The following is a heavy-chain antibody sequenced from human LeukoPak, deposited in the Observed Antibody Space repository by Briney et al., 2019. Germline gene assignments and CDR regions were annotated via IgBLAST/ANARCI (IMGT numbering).Heavy chain of an antibody. D-gene: IGHD3-10*01. J-gene: IGHJ4*02. CDR3: AKPRITMVRGAHFDY. V-gene: IGHV3-23*01. Sequence: GGSLRLSCAASGFTFSSYVMSWVRQAPGKGLEWVSAISGSGGSTYYADSVKGRFTISRDNSKNTLYLQMNSLRAEDTAVYYCAKPRITMVRGAHFDYWGQGTLVTVSS. CDR1: GFTFSSYV. CDR2: ISGSGGST.